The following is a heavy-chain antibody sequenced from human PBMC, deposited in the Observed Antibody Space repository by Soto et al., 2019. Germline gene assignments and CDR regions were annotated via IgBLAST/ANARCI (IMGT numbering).Heavy chain of an antibody. V-gene: IGHV3-33*01. J-gene: IGHJ6*02. D-gene: IGHD3-22*01. CDR1: AFNYEAHA. CDR2: IWNDGSKK. CDR3: VRGIPSQDSKHWFKRDLEV. Sequence: ASAFNYEAHAVHCLLQSQSKGLVWVSLIWNDGSKKYYVDSVKGRFTISRDNSQNTLSLQMDSLRGEDTAVYFCVRGIPSQDSKHWFKRDLEVWGHGT.